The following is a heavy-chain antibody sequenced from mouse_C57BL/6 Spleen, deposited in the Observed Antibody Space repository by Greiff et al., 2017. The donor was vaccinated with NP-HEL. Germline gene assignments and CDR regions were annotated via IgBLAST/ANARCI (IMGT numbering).Heavy chain of an antibody. Sequence: QVQLQQPGAELVRPGSSVKLSCKASGYTFTSYWMHWVKQRPIQGLEWIGNIDPSDSETHYNQKFKDKATLTVDKSSSTAYMQLSSLTSDDSAVYYCARGGGNYPLYFDVWGTGTTVTVSS. D-gene: IGHD2-1*01. V-gene: IGHV1-52*01. CDR3: ARGGGNYPLYFDV. J-gene: IGHJ1*03. CDR2: IDPSDSET. CDR1: GYTFTSYW.